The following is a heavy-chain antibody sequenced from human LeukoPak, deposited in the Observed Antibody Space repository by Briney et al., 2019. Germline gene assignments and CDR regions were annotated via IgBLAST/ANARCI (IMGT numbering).Heavy chain of an antibody. V-gene: IGHV3-23*01. CDR3: AKAPEYQYYFDY. J-gene: IGHJ4*02. D-gene: IGHD2-2*01. CDR1: GFTFSSYA. Sequence: GGSLRLSCAASGFTFSSYAMSWVRQAPGKGLEWVSAISGSGGSTYYADFVKGRFTVSRDNSKNTLYLQMNSLRAEDTAVYYCAKAPEYQYYFDYWGQGTLVTVSS. CDR2: ISGSGGST.